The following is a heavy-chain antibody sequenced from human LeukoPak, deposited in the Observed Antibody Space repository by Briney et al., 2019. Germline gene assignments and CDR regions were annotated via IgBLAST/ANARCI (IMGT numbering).Heavy chain of an antibody. CDR2: IQYDGSDK. Sequence: GGSLRLSCAASTFGFSNYGMHWVRQVPGKGLEWLAFIQYDGSDKYYADSVKGRFTISRDNSRNTLYLQMNSLRVEDTAVFYCAKDAVTLASLTYWYMDVWGXXXTXTVS. J-gene: IGHJ6*03. CDR3: AKDAVTLASLTYWYMDV. V-gene: IGHV3-30*02. D-gene: IGHD2-8*02. CDR1: TFGFSNYG.